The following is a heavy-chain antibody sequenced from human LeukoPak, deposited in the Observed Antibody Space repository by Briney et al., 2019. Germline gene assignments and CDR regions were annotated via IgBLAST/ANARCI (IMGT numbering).Heavy chain of an antibody. V-gene: IGHV1-2*02. J-gene: IGHJ4*02. CDR1: GYTFTGHY. Sequence: ASVKVPCKASGYTFTGHYMNWVRQAPGQGLEWMGWINPNSGGTNYAQKFQGRVTMTRDTSITTAYMELSRLRSDDTAVYYCARFHNSAFDFWGQGTLVAVSS. D-gene: IGHD6-25*01. CDR3: ARFHNSAFDF. CDR2: INPNSGGT.